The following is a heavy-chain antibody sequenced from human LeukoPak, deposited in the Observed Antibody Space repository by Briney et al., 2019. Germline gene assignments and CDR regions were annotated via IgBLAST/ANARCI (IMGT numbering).Heavy chain of an antibody. V-gene: IGHV3-48*04. D-gene: IGHD6-13*01. J-gene: IGHJ4*02. CDR2: ISSSSSTI. Sequence: PGGSLRLSCAASGFTFSSYSMNWVRQAPGKGLEWVSYISSSSSTIYYADSVKGRFTISRDNAKNSLYLQMNSLRAEDTAVYYCARDFAQSSSSFYFDYWGQGTLVTVSS. CDR1: GFTFSSYS. CDR3: ARDFAQSSSSFYFDY.